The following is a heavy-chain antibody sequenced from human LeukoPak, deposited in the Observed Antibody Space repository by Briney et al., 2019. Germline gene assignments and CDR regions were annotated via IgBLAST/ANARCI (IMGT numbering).Heavy chain of an antibody. CDR3: AHGAGGGTVLAY. D-gene: IGHD6-13*01. V-gene: IGHV2-5*02. J-gene: IGHJ4*02. CDR2: IYWDDDK. CDR1: GFSLSTSGVG. Sequence: ESGPTLVNPTQTLTLTCTVSGFSLSTSGVGVGWIRQPPGKALEWLALIYWDDDKRYSPSLKSRLTFMKDTSKNQVVFTMTNMDPVDTATYYCAHGAGGGTVLAYWGQGTLVTVSS.